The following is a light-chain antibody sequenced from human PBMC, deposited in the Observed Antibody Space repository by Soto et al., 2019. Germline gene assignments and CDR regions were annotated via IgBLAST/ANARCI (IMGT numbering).Light chain of an antibody. V-gene: IGKV4-1*01. Sequence: DIVMTQSPDSLAVSLGDRATINCKSSQSVLYSSNNKNYLAWYQQKPGQPPKLLIYWASARESGVPDRFSGSGSGIDFTLTISSLQAEDVAVYYCHQYYSTPTFGQGTKVEIK. J-gene: IGKJ1*01. CDR3: HQYYSTPT. CDR1: QSVLYSSNNKNY. CDR2: WAS.